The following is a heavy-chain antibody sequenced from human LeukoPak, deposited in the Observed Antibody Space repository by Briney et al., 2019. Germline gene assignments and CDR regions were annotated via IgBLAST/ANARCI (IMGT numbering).Heavy chain of an antibody. CDR1: GYTFTGYY. CDR2: INPNSGGT. CDR3: ARGLTYSSSWYGDY. J-gene: IGHJ4*02. D-gene: IGHD6-13*01. V-gene: IGHV1-2*02. Sequence: ASVKVSCKASGYTFTGYYMDWVRQAPGQGLEWMGWINPNSGGTNYAQKFQGRVTMTRDTSISTACMELSRLRSDDTAVYYCARGLTYSSSWYGDYWGQGTLVTVSS.